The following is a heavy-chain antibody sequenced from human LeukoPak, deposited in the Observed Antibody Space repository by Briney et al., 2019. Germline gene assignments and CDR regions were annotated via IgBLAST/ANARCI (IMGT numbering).Heavy chain of an antibody. J-gene: IGHJ4*02. CDR3: ARGSSGWYYFDY. CDR1: GDSVSSNSAA. D-gene: IGHD6-19*01. Sequence: SQTLSLTCGISGDSVSSNSAAWNWIRQSPPRGLEWLGRTYYRSEWYTDYEVSVKSRITINPDTSKNQFSLQLNSVTPEDTAVYYCARGSSGWYYFDYWGQGTLVTASS. CDR2: TYYRSEWYT. V-gene: IGHV6-1*01.